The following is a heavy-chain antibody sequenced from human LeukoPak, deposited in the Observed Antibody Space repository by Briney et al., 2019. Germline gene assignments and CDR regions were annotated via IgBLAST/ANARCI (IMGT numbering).Heavy chain of an antibody. Sequence: PSETLSLTCTVSGGSFSGYYWTWLRQPPGKGLEWIGEMDHRGRSNQNPSLKSRVTISLDTSKNNFTLNLISVTAADTAVYYCARGRGPEWNYFRKNFDYWGLGTLVTVSS. CDR2: MDHRGRS. V-gene: IGHV4-34*01. CDR1: GGSFSGYY. D-gene: IGHD1-7*01. J-gene: IGHJ4*02. CDR3: ARGRGPEWNYFRKNFDY.